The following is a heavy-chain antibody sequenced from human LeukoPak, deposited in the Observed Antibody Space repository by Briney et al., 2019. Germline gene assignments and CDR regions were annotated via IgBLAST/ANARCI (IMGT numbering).Heavy chain of an antibody. V-gene: IGHV3-21*04. CDR3: TRDPRRLKYFFDY. CDR2: IFSRSESI. CDR1: GFTFGAYT. Sequence: KSGGSLRLSCAASGFTFGAYTINWVRQAPGKGLEWVSCIFSRSESILYADSVKGRFTISRDNAKNSLYLQMNSLRAEDTAVYYCTRDPRRLKYFFDYWGQGILVTVSS. J-gene: IGHJ4*02. D-gene: IGHD4-11*01.